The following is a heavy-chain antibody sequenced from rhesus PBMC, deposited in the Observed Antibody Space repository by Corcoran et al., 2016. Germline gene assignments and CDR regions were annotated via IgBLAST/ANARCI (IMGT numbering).Heavy chain of an antibody. CDR3: ARELGWGDYYDDY. CDR2: IYGSSTST. D-gene: IGHD3-34*01. V-gene: IGHV4S10*01. CDR1: GGSISDSYR. Sequence: QLQLQESGPGLVKPSETLSLTCAVSGGSISDSYRWSWIRQPPGKGLEWIGYIYGSSTSTNYNPSLKSRFTISKDTSKNQVSLKLSSVTAADTAVYYCARELGWGDYYDDYWGQGVLVTVSS. J-gene: IGHJ4*01.